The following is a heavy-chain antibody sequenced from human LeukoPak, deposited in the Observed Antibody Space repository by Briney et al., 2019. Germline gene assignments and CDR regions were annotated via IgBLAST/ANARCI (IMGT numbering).Heavy chain of an antibody. Sequence: PETPTLTCTVSGGSISSRSFYWGWIRQPPGKGLEWIGSISDSGSTYYNPSLKSRVVISVDTSKDQFSLKLTSVTAADTAVYSCARHKGFGVDFDYGMDVWGQGTTVSVSS. J-gene: IGHJ6*02. CDR3: ARHKGFGVDFDYGMDV. D-gene: IGHD3-16*01. V-gene: IGHV4-39*01. CDR2: ISDSGST. CDR1: GGSISSRSFY.